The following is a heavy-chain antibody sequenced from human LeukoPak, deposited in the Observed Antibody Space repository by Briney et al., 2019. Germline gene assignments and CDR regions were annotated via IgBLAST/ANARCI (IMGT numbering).Heavy chain of an antibody. Sequence: ASVKVSCKASGGTFSSYAISWVRQAPGQGLEWMGGIIPIFGTANYAQKFQGRVTITADESMSTAYMELSSLRSEDTAVYYCARGHGDYSGVYYGMDVWGQGTTVTVSS. J-gene: IGHJ6*02. CDR2: IIPIFGTA. D-gene: IGHD4-17*01. CDR1: GGTFSSYA. CDR3: ARGHGDYSGVYYGMDV. V-gene: IGHV1-69*13.